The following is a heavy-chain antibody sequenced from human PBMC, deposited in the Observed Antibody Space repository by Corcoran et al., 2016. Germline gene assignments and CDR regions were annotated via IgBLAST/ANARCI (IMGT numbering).Heavy chain of an antibody. J-gene: IGHJ3*02. V-gene: IGHV1-18*01. CDR1: GYTFTSYG. CDR3: GREIGYFSGGSCYAHDAFDI. Sequence: QVQLVQSGAEVKKPGASVKVSCKASGYTFTSYGISWVRQAPGQGLEWMGWISAYNGNTNYAQKLQGRVTMTTDTSTSTAYMELRSLGSDDTAVYYCGREIGYFSGGSCYAHDAFDIWGQGTMVTVSS. CDR2: ISAYNGNT. D-gene: IGHD2-15*01.